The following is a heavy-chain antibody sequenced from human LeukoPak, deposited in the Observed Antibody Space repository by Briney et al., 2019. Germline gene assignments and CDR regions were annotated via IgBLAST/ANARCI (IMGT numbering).Heavy chain of an antibody. D-gene: IGHD3-3*01. CDR2: IYPGDSDT. CDR3: ARRGTYYDFWSGYSRGSYYYYGMDV. J-gene: IGHJ6*02. V-gene: IGHV5-51*01. CDR1: GYSFTSYW. Sequence: GESLKISCKGSGYSFTSYWIGWVRQMPGKGLEWMGIIYPGDSDTRYSPSFQGQVTISADKSISTAYLQWSSLNASDTAMYYCARRGTYYDFWSGYSRGSYYYYGMDVWGQGTTVTVSS.